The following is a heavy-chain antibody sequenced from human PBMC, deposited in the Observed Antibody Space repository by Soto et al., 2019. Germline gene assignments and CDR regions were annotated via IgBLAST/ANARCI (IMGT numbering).Heavy chain of an antibody. D-gene: IGHD1-1*01. Sequence: ASVKVTCKVSGYNLTELSMHWVRQAPGKGLEWMGGFDPEDGETIYAQKFQGRVTMTEDTSTDTAYMELSSLRSEDTAVYYCATTQYPWNDRNYYYSMDVWGQGPTVTVSS. CDR2: FDPEDGET. V-gene: IGHV1-24*01. CDR1: GYNLTELS. J-gene: IGHJ6*02. CDR3: ATTQYPWNDRNYYYSMDV.